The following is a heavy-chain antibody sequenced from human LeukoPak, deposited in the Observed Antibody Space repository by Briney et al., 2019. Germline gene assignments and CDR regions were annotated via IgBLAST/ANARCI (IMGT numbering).Heavy chain of an antibody. J-gene: IGHJ4*02. D-gene: IGHD4-11*01. CDR3: ARLIYPGGSYSNTDY. CDR1: GGSISSSSYY. CDR2: IYYSGST. V-gene: IGHV4-39*01. Sequence: SETLSLTCTVSGGSISSSSYYWGWIRQPPGKGLEWIGSIYYSGSTYYNPSLKSRVTISVDTSKNQFSLKLSSVTAADTAVYYCARLIYPGGSYSNTDYWGQGTLVTVSS.